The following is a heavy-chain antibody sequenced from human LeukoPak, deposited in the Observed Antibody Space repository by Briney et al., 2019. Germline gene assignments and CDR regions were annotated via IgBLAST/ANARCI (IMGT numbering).Heavy chain of an antibody. V-gene: IGHV3-7*01. CDR1: GFTLSSYW. CDR2: IKQDGSEK. D-gene: IGHD6-13*01. J-gene: IGHJ4*02. CDR3: ARDTAGFDY. Sequence: GGSLRLSCAASGFTLSSYWMSWVRQAPGKGLEWVANIKQDGSEKYYVDSVKGRFTISRDNAKNSLYLQMNSLRAEDTAVYYCARDTAGFDYWGQGTLVTVSS.